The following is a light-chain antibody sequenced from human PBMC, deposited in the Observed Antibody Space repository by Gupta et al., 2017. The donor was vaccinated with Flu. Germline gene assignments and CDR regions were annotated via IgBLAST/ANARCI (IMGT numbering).Light chain of an antibody. V-gene: IGLV3-21*02. J-gene: IGLJ3*02. CDR1: SIGTKS. Sequence: SYVLTQPPSVSVAPGQTARITCGGNSIGTKSVHWYQLQPGQAPVVVVHDDNDRPSGIPERFSGSNSGNTATLTISRVEAGDEADYYCQVWDSGSDQPVFGGGTQVSVL. CDR3: QVWDSGSDQPV. CDR2: DDN.